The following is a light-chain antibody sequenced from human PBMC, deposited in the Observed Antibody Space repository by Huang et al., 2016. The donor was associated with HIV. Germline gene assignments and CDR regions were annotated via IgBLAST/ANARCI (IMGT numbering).Light chain of an antibody. CDR2: AAS. J-gene: IGKJ1*01. Sequence: DIQMTQSPSSLSASVGDRVTITCRASQSISSYLNWYQQKPGKAPKALIYAASILQSGVPSRFSGSVSRTDFTFTISSLQPEDFATYYCQQSYSTPWTFGQGTKVEIK. CDR1: QSISSY. CDR3: QQSYSTPWT. V-gene: IGKV1-39*01.